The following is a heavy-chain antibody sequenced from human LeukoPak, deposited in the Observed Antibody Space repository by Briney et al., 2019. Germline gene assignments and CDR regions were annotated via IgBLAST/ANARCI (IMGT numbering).Heavy chain of an antibody. D-gene: IGHD6-19*01. J-gene: IGHJ4*02. CDR1: GFTFSSYE. V-gene: IGHV3-48*03. CDR3: ARDLSSGWYNY. Sequence: SGGSLRLSCAASGFTFSSYEMNWVRQAPGKGLEWVSYISSSGSTIYYADSVKGRFTISRDNAKNSLYLQMNSLRAEDTAVYYCARDLSSGWYNYWGQGTLVTVSS. CDR2: ISSSGSTI.